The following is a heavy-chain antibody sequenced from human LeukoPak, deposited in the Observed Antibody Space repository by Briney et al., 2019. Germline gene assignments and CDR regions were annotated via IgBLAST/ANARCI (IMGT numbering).Heavy chain of an antibody. D-gene: IGHD3-10*01. J-gene: IGHJ6*02. V-gene: IGHV1-3*01. CDR1: GYTFTSYA. CDR3: ARDPKRMVRGTYYGMDV. Sequence: GASVKVSCKASGYTFTSYAMHWVRQAPGQRLEWMGWINAGNGNTNYAQKLQGRVTMTTDTSTSTAYMELRSLRSDDTAVYYCARDPKRMVRGTYYGMDVWGQGTTVTVSS. CDR2: INAGNGNT.